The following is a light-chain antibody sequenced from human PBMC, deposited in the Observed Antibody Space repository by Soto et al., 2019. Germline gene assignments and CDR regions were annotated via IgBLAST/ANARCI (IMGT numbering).Light chain of an antibody. Sequence: ITQSPSTXSVSTKERAPVTCRASQSVSSNLAWYQQKPGQAPXLXIXGASNRANGITPRFSGSGSGTQFTLTISSRQSEDFELYYCKHENNGSPWTFGHG. J-gene: IGKJ1*01. CDR2: GAS. V-gene: IGKV3-15*01. CDR3: KHENNGSPWT. CDR1: QSVSSN.